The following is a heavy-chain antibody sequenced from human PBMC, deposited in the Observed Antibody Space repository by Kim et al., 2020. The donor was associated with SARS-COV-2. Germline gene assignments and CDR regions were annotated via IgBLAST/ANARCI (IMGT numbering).Heavy chain of an antibody. V-gene: IGHV3-73*01. CDR3: ARQTSSCHDY. D-gene: IGHD2-15*01. J-gene: IGHJ4*02. CDR1: GVVFSDSP. CDR2: IRRRSESYAT. Sequence: GGSLRLSCPASGVVFSDSPMHWVRQAPGKGLEWVGHIRRRSESYATAYAASVTGRFTISRDDSENMVYLQMNNLKTEDTAMYYCARQTSSCHDYWGQGTRVTVAS.